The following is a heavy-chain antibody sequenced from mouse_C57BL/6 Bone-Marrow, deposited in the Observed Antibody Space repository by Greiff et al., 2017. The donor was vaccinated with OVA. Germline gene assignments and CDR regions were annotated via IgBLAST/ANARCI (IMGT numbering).Heavy chain of an antibody. D-gene: IGHD2-4*01. CDR3: AREDYDSYFDV. V-gene: IGHV1-50*01. CDR2: IDPSDSYT. Sequence: QVQLQQPGAELVKPGASVKLSCKASGYTFTSYWMQWVKQRPGQGLEWIGEIDPSDSYTNYNQKFKGKATLTVDTSSSTAHMQLSSLTSEDSAVYYCAREDYDSYFDVWGTGTTVTVSS. CDR1: GYTFTSYW. J-gene: IGHJ1*03.